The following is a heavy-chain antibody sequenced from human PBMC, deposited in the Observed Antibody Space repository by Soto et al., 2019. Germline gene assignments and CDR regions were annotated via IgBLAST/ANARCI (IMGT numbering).Heavy chain of an antibody. CDR3: ARRVGLAPVYDAYDF. D-gene: IGHD2-8*01. V-gene: IGHV1-18*01. J-gene: IGHJ3*01. Sequence: QVSFVESGAEVKKPGASVEVSFKGSGFTFTNYGGTWVRQAPGQGLEWMGWVSVNNLNTHHAQKFQGRVTMTTDTSTSTAYMELRSLRPDDTAVYYCARRVGLAPVYDAYDFWGQGTMVTVSS. CDR2: VSVNNLNT. CDR1: GFTFTNYG.